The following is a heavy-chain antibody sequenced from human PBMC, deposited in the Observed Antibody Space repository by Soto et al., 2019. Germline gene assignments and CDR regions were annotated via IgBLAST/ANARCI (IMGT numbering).Heavy chain of an antibody. V-gene: IGHV3-15*07. Sequence: PLGESGGVVVKPGGSLALACAGSGFAFTHVWLHWVRQAPGKGLEWVGRMKSKPDGETTDYAAPVKGRFTISRDDSTNTLYLQMNCLPAEDSGLYYCTTYYGFGVGQFPLWGQGTMVTVSS. D-gene: IGHD3-3*01. CDR1: GFAFTHVW. J-gene: IGHJ4*02. CDR2: MKSKPDGETT. CDR3: TTYYGFGVGQFPL.